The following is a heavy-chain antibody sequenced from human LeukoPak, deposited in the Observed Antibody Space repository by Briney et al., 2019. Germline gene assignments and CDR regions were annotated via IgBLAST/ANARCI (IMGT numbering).Heavy chain of an antibody. Sequence: SVKLSCKASGGTFSSYAISWVRRAPGQGLEWMGRIIPIFGTANYAQKFQGRVTITTDESTSTAYMELSSLRSEDTAVYYCARDNSGWYYFDYWGQGTLVTVSS. CDR3: ARDNSGWYYFDY. CDR2: IIPIFGTA. J-gene: IGHJ4*02. V-gene: IGHV1-69*05. D-gene: IGHD6-19*01. CDR1: GGTFSSYA.